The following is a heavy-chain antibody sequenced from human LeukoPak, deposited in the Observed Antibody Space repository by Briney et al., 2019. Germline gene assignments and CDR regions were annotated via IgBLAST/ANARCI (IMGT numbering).Heavy chain of an antibody. J-gene: IGHJ6*03. D-gene: IGHD3-16*02. CDR1: GYTFTSYG. V-gene: IGHV1-69*13. CDR3: ARGLLSVSSITRYYMDV. Sequence: GASVKVSCKASGYTFTSYGISWVRQAPGQGLEWMGGITPIFGTANYAQKFQGRVTITADESTSTAYMELSSLRSEDTAVYYCARGLLSVSSITRYYMDVWGKGTTVTISS. CDR2: ITPIFGTA.